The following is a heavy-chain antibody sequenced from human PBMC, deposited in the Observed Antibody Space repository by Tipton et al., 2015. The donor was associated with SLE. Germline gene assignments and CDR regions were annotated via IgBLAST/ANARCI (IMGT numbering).Heavy chain of an antibody. V-gene: IGHV4-59*01. D-gene: IGHD1-7*01. CDR2: IYYSGST. CDR1: GGSISSYY. Sequence: GLVKPSETLSLTCTVSGGSISSYYWSWIRQPPGKGLEWIGYIYYSGSTKSNPSLKSRVTISVDTSKNQFSLKLSSVTAADTAVYYCARVGITGTTWDWYFDLWGRGTLVTVSS. CDR3: ARVGITGTTWDWYFDL. J-gene: IGHJ2*01.